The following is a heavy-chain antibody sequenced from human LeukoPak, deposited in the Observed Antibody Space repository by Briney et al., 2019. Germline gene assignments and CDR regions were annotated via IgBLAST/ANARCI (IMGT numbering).Heavy chain of an antibody. CDR2: ITWDGGST. D-gene: IGHD1-14*01. CDR3: AKPRNDDEKALDI. V-gene: IGHV3-43*01. Sequence: SGGSLRLSCAASGFTFDDYTMHWVRQASGKGLEWVSFITWDGGSTYYADSVKGRFTISRDNNKNSLYLQMNSLRPEDTALYYCAKPRNDDEKALDIWGQGTMVSVSS. J-gene: IGHJ3*02. CDR1: GFTFDDYT.